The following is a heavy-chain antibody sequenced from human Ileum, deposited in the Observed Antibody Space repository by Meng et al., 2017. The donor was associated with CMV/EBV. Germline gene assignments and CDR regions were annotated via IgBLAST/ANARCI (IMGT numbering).Heavy chain of an antibody. J-gene: IGHJ4*02. CDR3: ARSFAGNTPPLDY. Sequence: GDSVYSNSVAWNWIRQSPSRGLEWLGRTYYRSKWYTEYAVSVESRIIINADTSKNQFSLQMNSVIPEDTAVYYCARSFAGNTPPLDYWGQGTLVTVSS. D-gene: IGHD1-7*01. CDR2: TYYRSKWYT. CDR1: GDSVYSNSVA. V-gene: IGHV6-1*01.